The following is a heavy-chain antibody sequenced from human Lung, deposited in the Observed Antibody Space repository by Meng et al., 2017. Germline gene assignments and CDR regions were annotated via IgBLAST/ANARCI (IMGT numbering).Heavy chain of an antibody. CDR2: IGGRPKSYAA. CDR3: TIYIRGHI. D-gene: IGHD6-19*01. Sequence: VQLWEAGGGFVQPGGALKLSFAVSGVSFSDSDIHWVRQASGKGLEWVGRIGGRPKSYAAAYAAPVRGRFTISRDDSRNTAYLQMNSLKTEDSAVYYCTIYIRGHIWGQGTMVTVSS. V-gene: IGHV3-73*02. J-gene: IGHJ3*02. CDR1: GVSFSDSD.